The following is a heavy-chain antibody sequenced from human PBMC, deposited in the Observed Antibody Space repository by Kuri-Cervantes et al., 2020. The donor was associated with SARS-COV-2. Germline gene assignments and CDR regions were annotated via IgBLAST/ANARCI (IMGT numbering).Heavy chain of an antibody. J-gene: IGHJ3*02. CDR2: IRSKAHNYET. CDR1: GFSFSDSS. V-gene: IGHV3-73*01. D-gene: IGHD1-1*01. Sequence: GESLKISCAASGFSFSDSSFHWVRQASGKGLEWVGRIRSKAHNYETIYDVSVNGRFTFSRDDLKNTVYLQMNSLKTEDTAIYFCTRVPPTAGAYWNAFDIWGHGTVVTVSS. CDR3: TRVPPTAGAYWNAFDI.